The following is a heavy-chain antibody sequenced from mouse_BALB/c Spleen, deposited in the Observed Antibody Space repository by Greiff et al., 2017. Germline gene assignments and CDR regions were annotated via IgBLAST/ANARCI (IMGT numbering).Heavy chain of an antibody. CDR3: ARRKDYYGYAMDY. D-gene: IGHD1-1*01. CDR1: GFTFSSFG. V-gene: IGHV5-17*02. CDR2: ISSGSSTI. Sequence: DVMLVESGGGLVQPGGSRKLSCAASGFTFSSFGLHWVRQAPEKGLEWVAYISSGSSTIYYADTVKGRFTISRDNPKNTLFLQMTSLRSEDTAMYYCARRKDYYGYAMDYWGQGTSVTVSS. J-gene: IGHJ4*01.